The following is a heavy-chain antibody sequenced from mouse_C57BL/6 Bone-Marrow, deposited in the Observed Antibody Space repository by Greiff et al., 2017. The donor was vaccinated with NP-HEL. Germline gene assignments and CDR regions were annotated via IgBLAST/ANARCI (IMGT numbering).Heavy chain of an antibody. CDR3: AVGPYWYFDV. Sequence: VQLQQSGAELARPGASVKLSCKASGYTFTSYGISWVKQSTGQGLEWIGEIYPRSGNTYYNEKFKGKATLTADQSSSTAYMELRSLTSEDSAVYFCAVGPYWYFDVWGTGTTVTVSS. V-gene: IGHV1-81*01. J-gene: IGHJ1*03. CDR2: IYPRSGNT. D-gene: IGHD3-3*01. CDR1: GYTFTSYG.